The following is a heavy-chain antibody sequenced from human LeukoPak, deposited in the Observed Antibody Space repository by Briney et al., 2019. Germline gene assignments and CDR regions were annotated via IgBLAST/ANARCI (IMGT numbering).Heavy chain of an antibody. CDR1: GFTFDDYA. CDR2: ISWNSGSI. D-gene: IGHD3-3*01. J-gene: IGHJ4*02. Sequence: GGSLRLSCAASGFTFDDYAMHWVRQAPGKGLEWVSGISWNSGSIGYADSVKGRFTISRDNAKNSLYLQMNSLRAEDMALYYCAKDGYDFWSGGEYYFDYWGQGTLVTVSS. CDR3: AKDGYDFWSGGEYYFDY. V-gene: IGHV3-9*03.